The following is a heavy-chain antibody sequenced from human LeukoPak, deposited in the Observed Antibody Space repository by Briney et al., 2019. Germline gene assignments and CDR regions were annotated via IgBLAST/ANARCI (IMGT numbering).Heavy chain of an antibody. D-gene: IGHD3-22*01. Sequence: GGSLRLSCAVSGFTFSSYWMHWVRQAPGKGLEWVAFIRYDRRNQYYADSVKGRFTISRDNSKNTLYLQMNSLRAEDTAVYYCAKDYSDSSGYFRVPYVFDFWGQGTLVTVSS. CDR1: GFTFSSYW. J-gene: IGHJ4*02. CDR2: IRYDRRNQ. CDR3: AKDYSDSSGYFRVPYVFDF. V-gene: IGHV3-30*02.